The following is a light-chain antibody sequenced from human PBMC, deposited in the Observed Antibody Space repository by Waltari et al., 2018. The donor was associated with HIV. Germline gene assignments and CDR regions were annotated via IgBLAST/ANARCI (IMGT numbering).Light chain of an antibody. Sequence: SYVLTQPPSVSVAPGQTPRITCGGNNIGSISVHLYKHKPGQAPVLVVHDDSDRPSGIPERFSGSNSGNAATLTISRVEAGDEADYYCQVWANTTDHSYVFGTGTKVTVL. CDR3: QVWANTTDHSYV. CDR2: DDS. CDR1: NIGSIS. V-gene: IGLV3-21*02. J-gene: IGLJ1*01.